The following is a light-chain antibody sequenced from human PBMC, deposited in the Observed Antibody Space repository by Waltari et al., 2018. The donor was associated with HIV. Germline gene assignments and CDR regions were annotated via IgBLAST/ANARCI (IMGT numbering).Light chain of an antibody. Sequence: QSALTQPASVSGSPGQSTSISCPGTSRDGGGYNAVSWYQPHPAKAPKLVILEVSNRPSGVSNRFSGSKSGNRASLTISGLQAEDEAYYYCSSYTSSDTVVFGGGTKVTVL. CDR3: SSYTSSDTVV. J-gene: IGLJ2*01. CDR1: SRDGGGYNA. CDR2: EVS. V-gene: IGLV2-14*01.